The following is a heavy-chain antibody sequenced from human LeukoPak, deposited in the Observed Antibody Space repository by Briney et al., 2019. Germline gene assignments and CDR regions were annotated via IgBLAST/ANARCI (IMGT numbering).Heavy chain of an antibody. D-gene: IGHD5-12*01. J-gene: IGHJ4*02. CDR3: ARVFGIVATINPRDY. CDR1: GYTFTGYY. CDR2: INPNSGGT. Sequence: EASVKLSCKASGYTFTGYYMHWVRQAPGQGLEWMGRINPNSGGTNYAQKFQGRVTMTRDTSISTAYMELSRLRSDDTAVYYCARVFGIVATINPRDYWGQGTLVTVSS. V-gene: IGHV1-2*06.